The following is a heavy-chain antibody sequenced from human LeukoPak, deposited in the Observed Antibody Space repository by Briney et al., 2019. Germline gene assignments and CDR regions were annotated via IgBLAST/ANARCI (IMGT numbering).Heavy chain of an antibody. CDR3: ARLFIVVVPAAILPLYYYYGMDV. J-gene: IGHJ6*02. CDR1: GYTFTSYD. CDR2: MNPNSGNT. D-gene: IGHD2-2*02. Sequence: ASVKVSCKASGYTFTSYDINWVRQATGQGLEWMGWMNPNSGNTGYAQKFQGRVTMTRNTSISTAYMELSSLRSEDTAVYYCARLFIVVVPAAILPLYYYYGMDVWGQGTTVTVSS. V-gene: IGHV1-8*01.